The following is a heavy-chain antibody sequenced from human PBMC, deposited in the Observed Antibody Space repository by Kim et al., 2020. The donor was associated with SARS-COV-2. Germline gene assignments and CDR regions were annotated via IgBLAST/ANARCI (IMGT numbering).Heavy chain of an antibody. CDR1: GFTFSSYA. CDR2: ISYDGSNK. CDR3: ARGDIVVVVAATTERSPFDY. Sequence: GGSLRLSCAASGFTFSSYAMHWVRQAPGKGLEWVAVISYDGSNKYYADSVKGRFTISRDNSKNTLYLQMNSLRAEDTAVYYCARGDIVVVVAATTERSPFDYWGQGTLVTVSS. D-gene: IGHD2-15*01. J-gene: IGHJ4*02. V-gene: IGHV3-30*04.